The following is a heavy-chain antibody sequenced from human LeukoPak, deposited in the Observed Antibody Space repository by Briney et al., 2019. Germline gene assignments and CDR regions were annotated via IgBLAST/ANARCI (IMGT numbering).Heavy chain of an antibody. CDR2: IYYSGST. V-gene: IGHV4-39*01. Sequence: SETLSLTCTVSGGSISSSSYYWGWIRQPPGKGLEWIGSIYYSGSTYYNPPLKSRVTISVDTSKNQFSLKLSSVTAADTAVYYCARNEWELNFDYWGQGTLVTVSS. CDR3: ARNEWELNFDY. J-gene: IGHJ4*02. CDR1: GGSISSSSYY. D-gene: IGHD1-26*01.